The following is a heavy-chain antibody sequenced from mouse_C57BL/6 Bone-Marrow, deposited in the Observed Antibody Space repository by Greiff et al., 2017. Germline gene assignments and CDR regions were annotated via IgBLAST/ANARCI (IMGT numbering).Heavy chain of an antibody. V-gene: IGHV1-52*01. CDR1: GYTFTSYW. CDR3: ARSHYYVSSGWYFDV. CDR2: IDPSDSET. Sequence: QVQLQQPGAELVRPGSSVKLSCKASGYTFTSYWMHWVKQRPIQGLEWIGNIDPSDSETHYNQKFKDKATLTVDKSSSTAYMQLSSLTSEDAAVYYCARSHYYVSSGWYFDVWGTGTTVTVSS. D-gene: IGHD1-1*01. J-gene: IGHJ1*03.